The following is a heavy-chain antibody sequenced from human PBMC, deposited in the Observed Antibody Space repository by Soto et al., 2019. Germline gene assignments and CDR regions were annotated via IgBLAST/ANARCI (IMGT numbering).Heavy chain of an antibody. CDR1: GFTCSSYG. J-gene: IGHJ4*02. D-gene: IGHD2-15*01. Sequence: GGAVRLSCAAFGFTCSSYGMHWVRQAPGKGLEWVAVIWYDGSNKYYADSVKGRFTISRDNSKNTLYLQMNSLRAEDTAVYYCAREPLNIASVWGQGTLVTVSS. CDR2: IWYDGSNK. V-gene: IGHV3-33*01. CDR3: AREPLNIASV.